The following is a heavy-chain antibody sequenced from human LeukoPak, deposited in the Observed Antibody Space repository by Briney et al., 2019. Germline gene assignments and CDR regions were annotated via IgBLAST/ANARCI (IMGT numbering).Heavy chain of an antibody. Sequence: SETLSLTCTVSGGSISNNNYYWAWIRQPPGKGLEWIGSIYYSGSTYYNPSLKSRVTMSVDTSKNQFSLKLSSVTAADTAVYYCARQTYCSGGSCHNDAFDIWGQGTMVTVSS. D-gene: IGHD2-15*01. J-gene: IGHJ3*02. CDR1: GGSISNNNYY. CDR2: IYYSGST. V-gene: IGHV4-39*01. CDR3: ARQTYCSGGSCHNDAFDI.